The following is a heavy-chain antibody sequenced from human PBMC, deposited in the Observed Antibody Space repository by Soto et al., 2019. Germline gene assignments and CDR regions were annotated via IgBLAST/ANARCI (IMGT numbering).Heavy chain of an antibody. D-gene: IGHD5-12*01. Sequence: EVQLVESGGGLVQPGGSLRLSCAASGFTFSSYWMSWVRQAPGKGLEWVANIKQDGSEKYYVDSVKGRFTISRDNAKNSLYLQMNSLRAEDTAVYYCAREYSGCDARFDYWGQGTLVTVSS. CDR3: AREYSGCDARFDY. J-gene: IGHJ4*02. V-gene: IGHV3-7*03. CDR2: IKQDGSEK. CDR1: GFTFSSYW.